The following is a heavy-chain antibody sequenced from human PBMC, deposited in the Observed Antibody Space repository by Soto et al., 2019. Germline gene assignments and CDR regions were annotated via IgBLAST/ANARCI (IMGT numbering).Heavy chain of an antibody. CDR2: LGTSGDT. J-gene: IGHJ6*02. D-gene: IGHD6-6*01. CDR1: GFSISSSD. Sequence: EVQLVESGGGLVQPGGSLKLSCVASGFSISSSDMHWVRQVMGKGLEWVSTLGTSGDTFYSGSVKGRFTISREDAKNSFHLQMNNLRAEDSAVYYCTRDRQIHRFYYYGMDVWGQGTAVTVS. V-gene: IGHV3-13*01. CDR3: TRDRQIHRFYYYGMDV.